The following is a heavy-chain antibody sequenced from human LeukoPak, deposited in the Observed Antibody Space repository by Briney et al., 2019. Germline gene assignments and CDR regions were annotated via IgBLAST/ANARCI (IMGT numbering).Heavy chain of an antibody. Sequence: ASVKVSCKASGCTFTGYYVHWVRQAPGQGLEWMGWINPNTGGTNYAQKFQGRVTMTKDTSTNAAYMELNKLTSDDTAVYYCGRGNKSFDPWGQGTLVTVSS. CDR3: GRGNKSFDP. J-gene: IGHJ5*02. V-gene: IGHV1-2*02. CDR2: INPNTGGT. CDR1: GCTFTGYY.